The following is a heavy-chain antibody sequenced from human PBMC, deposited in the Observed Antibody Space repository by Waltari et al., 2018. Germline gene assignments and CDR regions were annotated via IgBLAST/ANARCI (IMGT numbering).Heavy chain of an antibody. J-gene: IGHJ4*02. Sequence: EVQLLESGGGLVQPGGSLRLSCEASGFDFSTSAMGWVRQSPGTGLEWVSSISASGGSDCYGENLRARFTVSRDNSKNTLYLQMISLAVEDTALYYCVKDGGSLAERWGQGTLVTVSS. CDR1: GFDFSTSA. CDR2: ISASGGSD. V-gene: IGHV3-23*01. CDR3: VKDGGSLAER. D-gene: IGHD1-1*01.